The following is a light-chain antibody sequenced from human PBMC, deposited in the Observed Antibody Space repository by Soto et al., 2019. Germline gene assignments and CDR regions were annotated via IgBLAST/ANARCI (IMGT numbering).Light chain of an antibody. V-gene: IGKV3-15*01. CDR1: QSVTTN. Sequence: EVEMTQSPATLSVSPGERVTFSCRASQSVTTNLAWYQHKPGQSPRLLISGASTGAAGLPPRFSGSGSGTEFTLTIDRLQSEDFAVYYCQQYDRWPVTFGGGTKVEIK. J-gene: IGKJ4*01. CDR3: QQYDRWPVT. CDR2: GAS.